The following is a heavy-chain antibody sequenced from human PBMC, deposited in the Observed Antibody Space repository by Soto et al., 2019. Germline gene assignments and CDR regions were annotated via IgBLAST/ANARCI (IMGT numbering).Heavy chain of an antibody. CDR2: ISGSGGST. Sequence: GGSLRLSCAASGFTLRNHVMSWVRQAPGKGLEWVSGISGSGGSTYCADSVKGRFNISRENSKNTLYLQMNSLRAEDTAVYYCAKEGYGEYGPNWFDSWGQGNRVT. D-gene: IGHD4-17*01. V-gene: IGHV3-23*01. CDR1: GFTLRNHV. J-gene: IGHJ5*01. CDR3: AKEGYGEYGPNWFDS.